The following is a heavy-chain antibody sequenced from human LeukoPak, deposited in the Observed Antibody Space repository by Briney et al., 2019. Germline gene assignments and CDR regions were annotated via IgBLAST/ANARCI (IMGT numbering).Heavy chain of an antibody. CDR2: IDLGGTT. CDR3: ARANYDSSGYFDY. V-gene: IGHV3-74*01. D-gene: IGHD3-22*01. J-gene: IGHJ4*02. Sequence: PGGSLRLSCAASGFTFSSYWMHWVRQVPGRGLVWVSRIDLGGTTTYADSVRGRFTMSRDNAKNTVDLQMNSLRAEDTAVYYCARANYDSSGYFDYWGQGALVTVSS. CDR1: GFTFSSYW.